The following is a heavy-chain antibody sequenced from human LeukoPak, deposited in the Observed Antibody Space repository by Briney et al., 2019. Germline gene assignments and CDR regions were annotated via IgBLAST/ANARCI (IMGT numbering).Heavy chain of an antibody. Sequence: PGGSLRLSCAASGFTVSSNYMSWVRQAPGKGLEWVSLISWDGVSTYYADSVKGRFTISRDNSRNSLYLQMNSLRTEDTALYYCAKPKSSTWDYFDYWGQGTLVTVSS. CDR3: AKPKSSTWDYFDY. CDR1: GFTVSSNY. CDR2: ISWDGVST. V-gene: IGHV3-43*01. D-gene: IGHD6-13*01. J-gene: IGHJ4*02.